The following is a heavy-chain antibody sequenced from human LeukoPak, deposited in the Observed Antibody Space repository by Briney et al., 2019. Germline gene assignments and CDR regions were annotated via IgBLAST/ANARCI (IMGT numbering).Heavy chain of an antibody. CDR1: GGSISSYY. V-gene: IGHV4-59*01. CDR2: IYYSGSA. CDR3: AIYAGSYPWFDP. J-gene: IGHJ5*02. Sequence: SETLSLTCTLSGGSISSYYWSSIRQPPGKGLEWIGYIYYSGSANYNPSLKSRVTISVDTSKNQFSLKLSSVTAADTALYYCAIYAGSYPWFDPWGQGTLVTVSS. D-gene: IGHD3-10*01.